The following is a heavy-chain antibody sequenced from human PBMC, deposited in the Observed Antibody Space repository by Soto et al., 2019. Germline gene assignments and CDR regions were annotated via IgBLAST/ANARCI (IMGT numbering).Heavy chain of an antibody. V-gene: IGHV4-31*03. CDR2: IYDSGST. CDR1: GGSISGGGYY. CDR3: ARRTEGGGLDI. Sequence: QVQLQESGPGLVKPSETLSLTCTVSGGSISGGGYYWTWIRQHPGKGLEWIGSIYDSGSTYQNPSIKTRLSVSVDTSKNQFSLKLSSVTAADTAVYYCARRTEGGGLDIWGQGTMVTVSS. D-gene: IGHD2-15*01. J-gene: IGHJ3*02.